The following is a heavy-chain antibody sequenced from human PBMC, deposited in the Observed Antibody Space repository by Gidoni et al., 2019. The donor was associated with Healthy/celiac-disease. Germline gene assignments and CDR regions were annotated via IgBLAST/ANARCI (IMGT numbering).Heavy chain of an antibody. D-gene: IGHD3-3*01. J-gene: IGHJ6*02. CDR1: GGSFSGYY. CDR3: AQLPPLFYDFWSGYYTVAPSMDV. V-gene: IGHV4-34*01. CDR2: INHSGSS. Sequence: QVQLQQWGAGLLKPSETLSLTCAVYGGSFSGYYWSLIRQPHGNGLEWIGEINHSGSSNYNPSIKRRGTISVDTSKNQFSLKLSSVTAADTAVYYCAQLPPLFYDFWSGYYTVAPSMDVWGQGTTVTVSS.